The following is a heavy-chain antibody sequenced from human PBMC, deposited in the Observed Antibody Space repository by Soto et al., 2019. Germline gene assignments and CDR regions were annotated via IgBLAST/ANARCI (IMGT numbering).Heavy chain of an antibody. V-gene: IGHV4-59*08. Sequence: PSETLSLTCTVSGGSISSYYWSWIRQPPGKGLEWIGYIYYSGSTNYNPSLKSRVTISVDTSKNQFSLKLSSVTAADTAVYYCARLYGSGGSCYPFDWGQGTLVTVSS. CDR2: IYYSGST. J-gene: IGHJ4*02. CDR1: GGSISSYY. D-gene: IGHD2-15*01. CDR3: ARLYGSGGSCYPFD.